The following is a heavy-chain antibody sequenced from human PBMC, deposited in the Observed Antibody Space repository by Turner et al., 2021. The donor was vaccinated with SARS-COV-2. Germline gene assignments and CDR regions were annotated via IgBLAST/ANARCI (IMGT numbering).Heavy chain of an antibody. Sequence: QVQLQQWGAGLLQPSETLSLTCAVYGGSFSGYYWTWIRQPPEKGLEWIGEIHPSGTTYHNPSLKGRVTRSEDTSKNQFYLKVSSVTAADTAVYYCAKGDDSRKSGLLWGQGTLVTVSS. CDR1: GGSFSGYY. V-gene: IGHV4-34*02. D-gene: IGHD2-15*01. CDR3: AKGDDSRKSGLL. CDR2: IHPSGTT. J-gene: IGHJ4*02.